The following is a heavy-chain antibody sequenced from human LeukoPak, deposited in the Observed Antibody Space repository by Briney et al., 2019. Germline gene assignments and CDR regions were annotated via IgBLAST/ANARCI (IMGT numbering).Heavy chain of an antibody. J-gene: IGHJ4*02. CDR3: ARAMGATDY. D-gene: IGHD1-26*01. CDR1: GFTFSSYA. Sequence: GGSLRLSCAASGFTFSSYAMHWVRQAPGKGLEWVAVISYDGSNKYYADSVKGRFTISRDNSKNTLYLQMNSLRAEDTVVYYCARAMGATDYWGQGTLVTVSS. V-gene: IGHV3-30-3*01. CDR2: ISYDGSNK.